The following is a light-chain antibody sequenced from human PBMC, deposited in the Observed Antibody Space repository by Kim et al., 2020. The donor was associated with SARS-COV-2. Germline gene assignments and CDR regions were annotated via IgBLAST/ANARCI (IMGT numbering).Light chain of an antibody. J-gene: IGLJ1*01. Sequence: SVSPGQTARITCSGDKLGDKYACWYQQKPGQSPVLVIYQDSKRTSGIPERFSGSNSGNTATLTISGTQAMDEADYYCQAWDSSTAVFGTGTKVTVL. CDR3: QAWDSSTAV. CDR2: QDS. V-gene: IGLV3-1*01. CDR1: KLGDKY.